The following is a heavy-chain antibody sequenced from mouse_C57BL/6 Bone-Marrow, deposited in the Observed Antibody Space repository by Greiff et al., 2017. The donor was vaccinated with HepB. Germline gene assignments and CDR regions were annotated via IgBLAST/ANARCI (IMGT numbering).Heavy chain of an antibody. V-gene: IGHV1-63*01. Sequence: VKLQQSGAELVRPGTSVKMSCKASGYTFTNYWIGWAKQRPGHGLEWIGDIYPGGGYTNYNEKFKGKATLTADKSSSTAYMQFSSLTSEDSAIYYCARKDYDYYYAMDYWGQGTSVTVSS. CDR1: GYTFTNYW. CDR3: ARKDYDYYYAMDY. J-gene: IGHJ4*01. D-gene: IGHD2-4*01. CDR2: IYPGGGYT.